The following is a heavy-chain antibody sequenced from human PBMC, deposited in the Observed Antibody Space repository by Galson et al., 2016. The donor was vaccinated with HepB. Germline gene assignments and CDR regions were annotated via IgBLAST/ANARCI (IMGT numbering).Heavy chain of an antibody. D-gene: IGHD2-8*01. J-gene: IGHJ4*02. CDR1: GLSFSTQW. V-gene: IGHV3-74*01. CDR2: INTDGSVT. Sequence: SLRLSCAASGLSFSTQWMDWVRQAPGKGLVCVSRINTDGSVTHYADSVKGRFTISRDTAKNTVYLEMNSLRTEDTAVYYCARGVNSLYDWGQGTLVTVSS. CDR3: ARGVNSLYD.